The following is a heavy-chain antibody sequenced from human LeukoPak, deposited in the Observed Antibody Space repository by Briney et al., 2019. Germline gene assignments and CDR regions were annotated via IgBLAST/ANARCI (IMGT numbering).Heavy chain of an antibody. CDR2: INTYNGNT. CDR3: ARGVGAGSWYFDF. Sequence: ASVKVSCKASDYTFTNYGLSWVRQAPGQGLEWMGWINTYNGNTNYAQKFQGGVTMTTDTSTSTAYMELSSLRFDDTAVYYCARGVGAGSWYFDFWGRGTLVIVSS. V-gene: IGHV1-18*01. CDR1: DYTFTNYG. J-gene: IGHJ2*01. D-gene: IGHD1-26*01.